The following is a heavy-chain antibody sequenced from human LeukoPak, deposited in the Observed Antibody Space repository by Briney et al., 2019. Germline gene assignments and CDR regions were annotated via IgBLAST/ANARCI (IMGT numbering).Heavy chain of an antibody. D-gene: IGHD3-16*01. CDR1: GYTFTGYY. V-gene: IGHV1-2*02. Sequence: VASVKVSCKASGYTFTGYYMHWVRQAPGQGLEWMGWINPNSGGTNYAQKFQGRVTMTRDTSISTAYMELSRLRAEDTAVYYCARERYYDYVWGIDRDDAFDLWGQGTMVTVS. CDR3: ARERYYDYVWGIDRDDAFDL. CDR2: INPNSGGT. J-gene: IGHJ3*01.